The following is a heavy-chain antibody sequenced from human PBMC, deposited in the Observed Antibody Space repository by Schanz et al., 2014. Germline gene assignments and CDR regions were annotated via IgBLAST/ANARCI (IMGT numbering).Heavy chain of an antibody. V-gene: IGHV3-23*04. CDR2: ISASGGTA. Sequence: EVKMVESGGGLVKPGGSLRLSCATSGFSLDIFAVSWVRQIPGKGLEWVSAISASGGTAYYADSVKGSCSISRDKSKNTLYLQMNRMRADDTDVDDCAKATLGELSALDNWGHGTMVSVSS. D-gene: IGHD3-10*01. CDR1: GFSLDIFA. CDR3: AKATLGELSALDN. J-gene: IGHJ3*02.